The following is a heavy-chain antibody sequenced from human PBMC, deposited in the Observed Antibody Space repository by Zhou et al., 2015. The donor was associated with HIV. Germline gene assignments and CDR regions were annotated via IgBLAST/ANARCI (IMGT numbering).Heavy chain of an antibody. J-gene: IGHJ4*02. CDR1: GFTFSSYG. D-gene: IGHD3-22*01. V-gene: IGHV3-33*01. CDR2: IWYDGSNK. Sequence: QVQLVESGGGVVQPGRSLRLSCAASGFTFSSYGMHWVRQAPGKGLEWVAVIWYDGSNKYYADSVKGRFTISRDNSKNTLYLQMNSLRAEDTAVYYCARDYSHYDSSGYWGHFDYWGQGTLVTVSS. CDR3: ARDYSHYDSSGYWGHFDY.